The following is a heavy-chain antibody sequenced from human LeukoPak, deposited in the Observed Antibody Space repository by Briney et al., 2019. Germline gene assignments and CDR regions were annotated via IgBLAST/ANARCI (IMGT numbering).Heavy chain of an antibody. CDR2: IDNDEITT. V-gene: IGHV3-74*01. J-gene: IGHJ4*02. D-gene: IGHD1-1*01. CDR3: ARGGPGTGMDY. Sequence: GGSLRLSCVASGFTFSSLWMHWVRQAPGKGLEWVSRIDNDEITTTYADSVKGRFTISRDNAKNTLHLQMNSLRAEDTGVYYCARGGPGTGMDYWGQGALVTVSS. CDR1: GFTFSSLW.